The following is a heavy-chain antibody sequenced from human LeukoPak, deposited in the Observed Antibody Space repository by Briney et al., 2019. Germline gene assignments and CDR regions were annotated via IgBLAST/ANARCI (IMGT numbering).Heavy chain of an antibody. V-gene: IGHV3-21*01. D-gene: IGHD1-26*01. CDR2: ISSSSSYI. CDR3: ARGATQYFDY. Sequence: GGSLRLSCAASGFIFSSYSMNWVRQAPGKGLEWVSSISSSSSYIYYADSVKGRFTISGDNAKNLLYLQMNSLRAEDTAVYYCARGATQYFDYWGQGTLVTVSS. CDR1: GFIFSSYS. J-gene: IGHJ4*02.